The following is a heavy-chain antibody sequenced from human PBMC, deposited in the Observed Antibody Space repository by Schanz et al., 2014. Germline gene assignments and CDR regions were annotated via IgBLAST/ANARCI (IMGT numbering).Heavy chain of an antibody. V-gene: IGHV3-53*04. J-gene: IGHJ3*01. Sequence: EVQLVESGGGLVKPGGSLRLSCAVSGFTVNTNYMSWVRQAPGKGLEWISSMYINSGSTQYADSVKGRFTISRDNANNTLDLQMKSLRPEDTALYYCVKDTNGGDSGNYHAFDVWGQGTRVTVSS. D-gene: IGHD4-17*01. CDR2: MYINSGST. CDR1: GFTVNTNY. CDR3: VKDTNGGDSGNYHAFDV.